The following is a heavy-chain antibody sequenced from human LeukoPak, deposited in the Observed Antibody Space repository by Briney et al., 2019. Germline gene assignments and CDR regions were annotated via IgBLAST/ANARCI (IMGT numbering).Heavy chain of an antibody. Sequence: PGGSLRLSCAASGFTFSSYAMSWVRQAPGKGLEWVSAISGSGGSTYYADSVKGWFTISRDNSKNTLYLQMNSLRAEDTAVYYCAKASIITMVRGPVFQHWGQGTLVTVSS. CDR3: AKASIITMVRGPVFQH. CDR1: GFTFSSYA. J-gene: IGHJ1*01. D-gene: IGHD3-10*01. V-gene: IGHV3-23*01. CDR2: ISGSGGST.